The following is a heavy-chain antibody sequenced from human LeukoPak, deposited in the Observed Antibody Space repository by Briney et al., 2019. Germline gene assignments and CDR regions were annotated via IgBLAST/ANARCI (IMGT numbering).Heavy chain of an antibody. J-gene: IGHJ4*02. Sequence: GGSLRLSCAASGFPFNVYSMSWIRQAPGKGLEWVSYISSSTTTIYYADSVKGRFTISRDNAKNSLYLQMHSLRAEDTAVYYCARARYYYDSNTYRQGPLFDYWGQGTLVTVSS. V-gene: IGHV3-11*01. CDR1: GFPFNVYS. CDR3: ARARYYYDSNTYRQGPLFDY. CDR2: ISSSTTTI. D-gene: IGHD3-22*01.